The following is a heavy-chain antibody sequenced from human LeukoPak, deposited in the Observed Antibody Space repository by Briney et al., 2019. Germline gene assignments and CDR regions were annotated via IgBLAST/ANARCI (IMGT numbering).Heavy chain of an antibody. J-gene: IGHJ5*02. CDR1: GYSISSGYY. CDR3: ARSYYDSSGYYYPPFDR. Sequence: PSETLSLTCTVSGYSISSGYYWGWIRQPPGKGLEWIGSIYHSGSTCYNPSLKSRVTISVDTSKNQFSLKLSSVTAADTAVYYCARSYYDSSGYYYPPFDRWGQGTLVTVSS. CDR2: IYHSGST. V-gene: IGHV4-38-2*02. D-gene: IGHD3-22*01.